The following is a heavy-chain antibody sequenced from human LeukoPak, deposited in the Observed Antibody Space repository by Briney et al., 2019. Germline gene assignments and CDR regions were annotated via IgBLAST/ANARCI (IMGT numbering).Heavy chain of an antibody. Sequence: ASVKVSCKASGYTFTGYYMHWVRQAPGHGLEWMGWINPNSGGTNYAQKFQGRVTMTRDTSISTAYMELSRLRSYDTAVYYCATIKEVRGVMVDAFDIWGQGTMVTVSS. J-gene: IGHJ3*02. CDR2: INPNSGGT. D-gene: IGHD3-10*01. CDR3: ATIKEVRGVMVDAFDI. CDR1: GYTFTGYY. V-gene: IGHV1-2*02.